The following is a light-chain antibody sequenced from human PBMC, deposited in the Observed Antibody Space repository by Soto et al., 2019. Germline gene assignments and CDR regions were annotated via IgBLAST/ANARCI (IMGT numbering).Light chain of an antibody. V-gene: IGLV1-51*01. CDR2: DNN. Sequence: QSVLTQPPSVSAAPGQKVTISCSGSSSNIGNNYVSWYQQFPGTAPKLLIYDNNKRPSGIPDRFSGSKSGTCATLDITGLQTGDEADYYCGTWDSSLSAVVFGGGTKLTVL. J-gene: IGLJ2*01. CDR3: GTWDSSLSAVV. CDR1: SSNIGNNY.